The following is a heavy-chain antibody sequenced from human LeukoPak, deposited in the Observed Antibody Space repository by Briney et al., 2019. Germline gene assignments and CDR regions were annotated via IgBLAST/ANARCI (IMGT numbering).Heavy chain of an antibody. D-gene: IGHD2-15*01. CDR2: INPNSGGT. V-gene: IGHV1-2*02. J-gene: IGHJ6*03. CDR3: ARAPKAAYYYYHMDV. CDR1: GYTFTGYY. Sequence: ASVKVSCKASGYTFTGYYMHWVRQAPGQGLEWMGWINPNSGGTNYAQKFQGRVTMTRDTSISTVYMELSRLRSDDTAVYYCARAPKAAYYYYHMDVWGKGTTVTVSS.